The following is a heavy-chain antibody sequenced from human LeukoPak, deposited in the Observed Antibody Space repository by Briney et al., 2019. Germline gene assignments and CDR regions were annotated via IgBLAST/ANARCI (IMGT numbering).Heavy chain of an antibody. CDR2: ISGGGVTT. CDR1: GFTFSNYA. V-gene: IGHV3-23*01. D-gene: IGHD6-19*01. CDR3: PRQSYASGWNPFDY. Sequence: GGSLRLSCVASGFTFSNYAMSWVRQAPGKGLEWVSTISGGGVTTYYGDSAKGRFAISRDNSKNTPYLQMNSLTADDTAVYYCPRQSYASGWNPFDYWGQGILVTVSS. J-gene: IGHJ4*02.